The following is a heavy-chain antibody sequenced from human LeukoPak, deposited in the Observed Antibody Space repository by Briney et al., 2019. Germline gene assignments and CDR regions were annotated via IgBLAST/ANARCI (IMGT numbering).Heavy chain of an antibody. CDR2: IYYSGST. Sequence: SETLSLTCTVSGGSISSSSYYWGWIRQPPGKGLEWIGSIYYSGSTYYNPSLKSRVTISVDTSKNQFSLKLSSVTAADTAVYYCARDFYRHRGVTTFPHAFDIWGQGTMVTVSS. J-gene: IGHJ3*02. V-gene: IGHV4-39*07. D-gene: IGHD4-17*01. CDR3: ARDFYRHRGVTTFPHAFDI. CDR1: GGSISSSSYY.